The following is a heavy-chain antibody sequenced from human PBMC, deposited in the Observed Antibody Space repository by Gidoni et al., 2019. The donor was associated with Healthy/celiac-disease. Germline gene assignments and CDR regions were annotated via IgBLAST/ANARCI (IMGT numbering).Heavy chain of an antibody. J-gene: IGHJ6*02. CDR1: GGTFSSYA. V-gene: IGHV1-69*01. CDR3: ARLVGRSSRPEYYYYGMDV. D-gene: IGHD6-13*01. Sequence: QVQLVQSGAEVKKPGSSVKVSCKASGGTFSSYAISWVRQAPGQGLEWMGGIIPIFGTANYAQKFQGRVTITADESTSTAYMELSSLRSEDTAVYYCARLVGRSSRPEYYYYGMDVWGQGTTVTVSS. CDR2: IIPIFGTA.